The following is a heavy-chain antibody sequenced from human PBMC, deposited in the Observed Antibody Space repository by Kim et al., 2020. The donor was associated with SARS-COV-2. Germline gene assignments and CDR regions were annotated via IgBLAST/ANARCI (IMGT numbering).Heavy chain of an antibody. V-gene: IGHV3-33*08. CDR3: ARHYGNYGGAFDI. J-gene: IGHJ3*02. CDR1: GSTFSSHG. D-gene: IGHD4-17*01. Sequence: GGSLRLSCAASGSTFSSHGMHWVRQAPGKGLEWVALIWYDGSKKFYADSVKGRFTISRDNSANTLYLQMDSLSAEDTAVYYCARHYGNYGGAFDIWGQGTMVTVSS. CDR2: IWYDGSKK.